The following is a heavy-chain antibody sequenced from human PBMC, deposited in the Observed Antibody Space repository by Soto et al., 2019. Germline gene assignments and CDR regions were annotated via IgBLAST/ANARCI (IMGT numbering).Heavy chain of an antibody. D-gene: IGHD3-9*01. CDR1: GGTFSSYA. J-gene: IGHJ6*02. CDR3: ARGVLDYDILTGYRGYYYYGMDV. Sequence: QVQLVQSGAEVKKPGSSVKVSCKASGGTFSSYAISWVRQAPGQGLEWMGGIIPIFGTANYAQKFQGRVTITADESTSTAYMELSSPRSEDTAVYYCARGVLDYDILTGYRGYYYYGMDVWGQGTTVTVSS. V-gene: IGHV1-69*01. CDR2: IIPIFGTA.